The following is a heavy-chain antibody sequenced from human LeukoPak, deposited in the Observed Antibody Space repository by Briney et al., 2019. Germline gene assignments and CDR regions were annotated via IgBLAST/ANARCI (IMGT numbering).Heavy chain of an antibody. Sequence: GESLKISCKSSATTFTNSWIGWVRQMPGKGLEWMGIIFVGDSDTTYSPSFQGQVTISADRSISTASLQWNSLKASDTAMYFCARLGYCSGGTCSSGDFYGMDVWGQGTTVTVSS. D-gene: IGHD2-15*01. J-gene: IGHJ6*02. CDR3: ARLGYCSGGTCSSGDFYGMDV. CDR1: ATTFTNSW. V-gene: IGHV5-51*01. CDR2: IFVGDSDT.